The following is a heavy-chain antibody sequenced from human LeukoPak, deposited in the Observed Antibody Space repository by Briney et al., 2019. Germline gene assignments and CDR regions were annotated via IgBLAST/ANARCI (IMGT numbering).Heavy chain of an antibody. V-gene: IGHV1-24*01. J-gene: IGHJ4*02. CDR1: GYTLTELS. D-gene: IGHD3-3*01. Sequence: ASVKVSCKVSGYTLTELSMHWVRQAPGKGLEWMGGFDPGDGETIYAQKFQGRVTMTEDTSTDTAYMELSSLRSEDTAVYYCATRGREGVVIRYYFDYWGQGTLVTVSS. CDR3: ATRGREGVVIRYYFDY. CDR2: FDPGDGET.